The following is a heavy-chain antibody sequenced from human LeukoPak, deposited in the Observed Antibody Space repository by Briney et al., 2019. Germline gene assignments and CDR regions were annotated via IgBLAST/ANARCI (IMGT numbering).Heavy chain of an antibody. V-gene: IGHV1-2*02. CDR1: GYTFTDYY. J-gene: IGHJ3*02. CDR3: ARDYDILTGPDAFDI. Sequence: ASVKVSCKASGYTFTDYYMHWVRQAPGQGLEWMAWINPNSGGTKYAQKFQGRVTVTSDTSISTAYLELSSLTSDDTAVYYCARDYDILTGPDAFDIWGQGTMVTVSS. CDR2: INPNSGGT. D-gene: IGHD3-9*01.